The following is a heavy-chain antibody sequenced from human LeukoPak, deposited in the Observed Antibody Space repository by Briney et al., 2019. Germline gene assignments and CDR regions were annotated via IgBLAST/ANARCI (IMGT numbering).Heavy chain of an antibody. CDR3: ARGLPNYYGMDV. V-gene: IGHV3-74*01. J-gene: IGHJ6*02. CDR2: LNFDGSDT. Sequence: GGSLRLSCATSGFTFSSYWMHWVRQAPGKGLVWVSRLNFDGSDTSYADSVKGRFTISRDNAKNTVYLQMNSLRTEDTAVYYCARGLPNYYGMDVWGQGTTVTVSS. CDR1: GFTFSSYW.